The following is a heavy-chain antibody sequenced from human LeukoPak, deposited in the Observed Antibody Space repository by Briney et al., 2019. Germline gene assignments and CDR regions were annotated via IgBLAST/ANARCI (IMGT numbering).Heavy chain of an antibody. V-gene: IGHV4-39*07. J-gene: IGHJ4*02. CDR3: ARRAASGGGDFDY. CDR2: IFYSGNT. CDR1: GGSFSSSNYY. D-gene: IGHD6-13*01. Sequence: SETLSLTCAVSGGSFSSSNYYRAWIRQPPGRGLEWIGSIFYSGNTYYNPSLKSRVTISEDTSKKHFSLQLTSATAADTAVYYCARRAASGGGDFDYWGPGILVTVSS.